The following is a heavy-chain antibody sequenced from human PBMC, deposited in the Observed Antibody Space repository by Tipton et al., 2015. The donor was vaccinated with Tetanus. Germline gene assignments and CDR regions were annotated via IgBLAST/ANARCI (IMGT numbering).Heavy chain of an antibody. Sequence: GLVKPSETLSLTCTVSAGSVNSYWWSWIRQPPGKGLEWIGYFSYSGSSNYNPSLKSRVTISGDTSRNQFSLKLRSVTPAATAVYYCARGSSVWSCYMQHWGQGTLVTVSS. V-gene: IGHV4-59*02. CDR1: AGSVNSYW. D-gene: IGHD2-2*01. CDR3: ARGSSVWSCYMQH. J-gene: IGHJ1*01. CDR2: FSYSGSS.